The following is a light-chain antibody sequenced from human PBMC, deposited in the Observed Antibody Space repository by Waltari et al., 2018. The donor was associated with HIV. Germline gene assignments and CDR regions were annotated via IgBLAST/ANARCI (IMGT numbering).Light chain of an antibody. CDR1: RSLLHSIGDVS. CDR2: FGS. V-gene: IGKV2-28*01. CDR3: MQALQSPWT. Sequence: IVMTQSPLSLTVTPGEQGSISCRSSRSLLHSIGDVSLYWYLQRAVHSRQLLIYFGSKLASGVPDKFSGSASGTDFTLKISKVEAEDVGVYYCMQALQSPWTFGPGTKVEMK. J-gene: IGKJ1*01.